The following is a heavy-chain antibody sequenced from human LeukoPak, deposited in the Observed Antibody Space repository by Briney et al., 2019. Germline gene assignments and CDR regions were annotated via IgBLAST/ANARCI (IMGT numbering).Heavy chain of an antibody. D-gene: IGHD3-10*01. V-gene: IGHV1-18*01. CDR3: ARSHPSHYYGSGSTLFDY. CDR1: GYTFTSYG. CDR2: ISAYNGNT. J-gene: IGHJ4*02. Sequence: GASVKVSCKASGYTFTSYGISWVRQAPGQGLEWMGWISAYNGNTNYAQKLQGRVTITTDTSTSTAYMELRSLRSDDTAVYYCARSHPSHYYGSGSTLFDYWGQGTLVTVSS.